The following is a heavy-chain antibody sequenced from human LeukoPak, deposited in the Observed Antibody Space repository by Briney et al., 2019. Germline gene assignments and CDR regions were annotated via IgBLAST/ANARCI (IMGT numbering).Heavy chain of an antibody. J-gene: IGHJ4*02. V-gene: IGHV3-30-3*01. CDR1: GFTFSSYA. CDR2: ISYDGSNK. D-gene: IGHD5-24*01. CDR3: ARDDTRDGYNYFDY. Sequence: GGSLRLSCAASGFTFSSYAMHWVRQAPGKGLEWVAVISYDGSNKYYADSVKGRFIISRDNSKNTLYLQMNSLRAEDTAVYYCARDDTRDGYNYFDYWGQGTLVTASS.